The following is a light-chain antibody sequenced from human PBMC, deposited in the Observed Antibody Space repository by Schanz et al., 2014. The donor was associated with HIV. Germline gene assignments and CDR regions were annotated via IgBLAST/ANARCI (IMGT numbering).Light chain of an antibody. CDR2: EVS. J-gene: IGLJ1*01. CDR1: SSDVGGYNR. V-gene: IGLV2-18*02. Sequence: SALTQPPSVSGSPGQLVTISCTGTSSDVGGYNRVSWFQQSPGTAPKLMIYEVSDRPSGVPVRFFGSKSGNTASLTISGLQTEDEADYYCSSYTSGSTYVFGTGTKLTVL. CDR3: SSYTSGSTYV.